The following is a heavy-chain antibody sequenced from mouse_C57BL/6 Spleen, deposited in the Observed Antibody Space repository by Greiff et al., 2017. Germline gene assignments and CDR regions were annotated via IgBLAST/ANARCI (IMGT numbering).Heavy chain of an antibody. J-gene: IGHJ4*01. CDR1: GYTFTSYW. CDR3: ARRDYGSSHYAMDY. Sequence: QVQLQQPGAELVKPGASVKLSCKASGYTFTSYWMHWVKQRPGQGLEWIGMIHPNSGSTNYNEKFKSKATLTVDKSSSKAYMQLSSLTSEDSAVYYCARRDYGSSHYAMDYWGQGTSVTVSS. CDR2: IHPNSGST. V-gene: IGHV1-64*01. D-gene: IGHD1-1*01.